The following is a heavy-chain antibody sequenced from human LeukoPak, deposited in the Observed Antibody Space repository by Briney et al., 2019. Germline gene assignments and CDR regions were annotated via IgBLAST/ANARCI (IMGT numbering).Heavy chain of an antibody. Sequence: SETLSLTCAVYGYPFSGYYWSWIRQPPGKGLERIGEIHHSGSPYYNPSRKSRVNISVDTSTNQFSLKLSSVTAADTAVYYCARAVYGSGSPPPYYYYGMDVWRQGTTVTVPS. D-gene: IGHD3-10*01. CDR2: IHHSGSP. CDR3: ARAVYGSGSPPPYYYYGMDV. V-gene: IGHV4-34*01. J-gene: IGHJ6*02. CDR1: GYPFSGYY.